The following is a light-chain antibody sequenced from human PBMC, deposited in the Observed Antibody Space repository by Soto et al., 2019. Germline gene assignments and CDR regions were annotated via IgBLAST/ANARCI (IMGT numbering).Light chain of an antibody. CDR3: QQYNSFIWT. CDR2: AAS. J-gene: IGKJ1*01. Sequence: DIQMTQSPSSLSASVGDRVTITCRASQSISSYLNWYQQKPGKAPKLLIYAASSLQSGVPSRFSGSGSGTEFNLTISSLQPEDFATYYCQQYNSFIWTFGQGTKVDIK. V-gene: IGKV1-39*01. CDR1: QSISSY.